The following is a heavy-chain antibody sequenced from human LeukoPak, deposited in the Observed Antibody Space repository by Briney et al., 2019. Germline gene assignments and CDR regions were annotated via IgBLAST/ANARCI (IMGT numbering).Heavy chain of an antibody. J-gene: IGHJ4*02. Sequence: GGSLRLSCAASGFTFSSYWMSWVRQAPGKGLEWVAVISYDGSNKYYADSVKGRFTISRDNSKNTLYLQMNSLRAEDTAVYYCARDLGPRITIFGVVLPGPDYWGQGTLVTVSS. CDR1: GFTFSSYW. D-gene: IGHD3-3*01. CDR3: ARDLGPRITIFGVVLPGPDY. CDR2: ISYDGSNK. V-gene: IGHV3-30*03.